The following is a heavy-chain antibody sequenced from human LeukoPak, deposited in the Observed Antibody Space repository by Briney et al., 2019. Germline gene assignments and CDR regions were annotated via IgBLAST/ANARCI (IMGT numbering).Heavy chain of an antibody. CDR2: ISSSSSTI. D-gene: IGHD6-13*01. J-gene: IGHJ4*02. V-gene: IGHV3-48*04. CDR1: GFTFSSYS. CDR3: ASDSSSWRNVNFDY. Sequence: GGSLRLSCAASGFTFSSYSMNWVRQAPGKGLEWVSYISSSSSTIYYADSVKGRFTISRDNAKNSLYLQMNSLRAEDTAVYYCASDSSSWRNVNFDYWGQGTLVTVSS.